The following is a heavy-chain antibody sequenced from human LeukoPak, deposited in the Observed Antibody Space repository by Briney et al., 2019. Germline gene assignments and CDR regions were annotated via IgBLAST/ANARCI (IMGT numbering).Heavy chain of an antibody. D-gene: IGHD5-24*01. CDR2: ITSSSSIM. V-gene: IGHV3-48*04. J-gene: IGHJ4*02. Sequence: PGGSLRLSCAASGFTFSTYTMNWVRQAPGKGLEWVSYITSSSSIMYYADSVKGRFTISRDNAKNTLSLQMNSLRAEDTAVYFCVRDGDAYNFDWWGQGALVTVSS. CDR1: GFTFSTYT. CDR3: VRDGDAYNFDW.